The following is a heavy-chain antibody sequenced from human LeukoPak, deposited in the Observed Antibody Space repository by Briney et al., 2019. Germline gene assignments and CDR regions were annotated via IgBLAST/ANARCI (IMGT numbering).Heavy chain of an antibody. V-gene: IGHV1-8*02. CDR1: RYTFTTYD. CDR3: ARVWCSSTNCLNGWFDP. J-gene: IGHJ5*02. D-gene: IGHD2-2*01. CDR2: MNPNSGNT. Sequence: AASVKVSCKATRYTFTTYDINWVRQAGGQGLEWMGWMNPNSGNTGYAQKFQGRVTMTRNTSISTAYMELSSLRSEDTAVYYCARVWCSSTNCLNGWFDPWGQGTLVTVSS.